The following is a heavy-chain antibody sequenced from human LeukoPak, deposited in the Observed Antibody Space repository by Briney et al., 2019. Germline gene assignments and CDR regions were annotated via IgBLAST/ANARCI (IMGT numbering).Heavy chain of an antibody. J-gene: IGHJ4*02. CDR1: GGTFSSYA. CDR3: ARVVAGTGDYYFDY. V-gene: IGHV1-69*04. Sequence: GASVKVSCKASGGTFSSYAISWVRQAPGQGLEWMGRIIPILGIANYAQKFQGRVTITADKSTSTAYMELSSLRSEDTAVYYCARVVAGTGDYYFDYWGQGTLVTVSS. CDR2: IIPILGIA. D-gene: IGHD6-19*01.